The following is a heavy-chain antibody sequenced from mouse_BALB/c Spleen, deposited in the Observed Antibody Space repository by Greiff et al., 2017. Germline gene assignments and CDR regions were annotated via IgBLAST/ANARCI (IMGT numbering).Heavy chain of an antibody. CDR1: GFNIKDYY. CDR3: ARGDDGSYYFDY. D-gene: IGHD2-3*01. J-gene: IGHJ2*01. Sequence: VQLQQSGAELVRPGALVKLSCKASGFNIKDYYMHWVKQRPEQGLEWIGWIDPENGNTIYDPKFQGKASITADTSSNTAYLQLSSLTSEDTAVYYCARGDDGSYYFDYWGQGTTLTVSS. V-gene: IGHV14-1*02. CDR2: IDPENGNT.